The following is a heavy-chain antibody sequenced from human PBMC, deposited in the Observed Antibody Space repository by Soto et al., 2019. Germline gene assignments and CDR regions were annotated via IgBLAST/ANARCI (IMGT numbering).Heavy chain of an antibody. J-gene: IGHJ4*02. CDR2: INHSGST. CDR1: GGSFSGYY. V-gene: IGHV4-34*01. CDR3: ARGKVFGVVIPSDLFDY. D-gene: IGHD3-3*01. Sequence: SETLSLTCAVYGGSFSGYYWSWIRHPPGKGLEWIGEINHSGSTNYNPSLKSRVTISVDTSKNQFSLKLSSVTAADTAVYYCARGKVFGVVIPSDLFDYWGQGTLVTVSS.